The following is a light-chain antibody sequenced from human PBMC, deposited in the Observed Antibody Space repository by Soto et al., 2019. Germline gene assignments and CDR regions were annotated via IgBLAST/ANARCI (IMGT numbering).Light chain of an antibody. CDR2: QDS. CDR3: QAWDSSTAHYV. CDR1: KLGDKY. J-gene: IGLJ1*01. V-gene: IGLV3-1*01. Sequence: SYELTQPPSVSVSPGQTASITCSGDKLGDKYACWYQSKPGQSPVLVIYQDSKRPSGIPERFSGSNSGNTATLTISGTQAMDEADYYCQAWDSSTAHYVFGTGTKVTVL.